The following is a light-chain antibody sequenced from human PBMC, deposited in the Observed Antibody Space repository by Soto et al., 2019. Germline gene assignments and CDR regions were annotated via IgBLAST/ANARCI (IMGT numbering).Light chain of an antibody. V-gene: IGKV3-20*01. CDR2: GAS. CDR3: QQYDIVPRT. Sequence: EIVLTQSPGTLSLSPGERATLSCRASQSVTSSYLAWYQQKPGQAPRLLIYGASSRATGIPDRFSGSGSGTDFTLTISRLGPEDLAVYYCQQYDIVPRTFGQGTKGEIK. CDR1: QSVTSSY. J-gene: IGKJ1*01.